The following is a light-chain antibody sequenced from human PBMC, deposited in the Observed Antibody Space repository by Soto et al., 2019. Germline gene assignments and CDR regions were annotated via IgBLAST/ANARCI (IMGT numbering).Light chain of an antibody. Sequence: ERVITQSPATLSVSPGERATLSCRASQSVRSNLAWYQQKPGQAPRLLIYGASTRATGIPARFSGSGSETEFTLTISGLQSEDSAVYYCAQYGNWPLLTFGGGTKVEIK. J-gene: IGKJ4*01. CDR1: QSVRSN. V-gene: IGKV3-15*01. CDR2: GAS. CDR3: AQYGNWPLLT.